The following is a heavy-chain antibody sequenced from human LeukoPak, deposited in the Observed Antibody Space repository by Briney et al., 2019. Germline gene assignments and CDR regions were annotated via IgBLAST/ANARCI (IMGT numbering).Heavy chain of an antibody. CDR2: INPNSGGT. V-gene: IGHV1-2*02. CDR1: GYTFTGYY. D-gene: IGHD2-15*01. Sequence: ASVEVSCKASGYTFTGYYMHWVRQAPGQGLEWMGWINPNSGGTNYAQKFQGRVTMTRDTSISTAYMELSRLRSDDAAVYYCARDRDCSGGSCYSFPDYWGQGTLVTVSS. J-gene: IGHJ4*02. CDR3: ARDRDCSGGSCYSFPDY.